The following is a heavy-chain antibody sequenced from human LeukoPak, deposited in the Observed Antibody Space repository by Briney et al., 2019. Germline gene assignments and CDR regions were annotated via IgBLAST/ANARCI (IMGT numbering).Heavy chain of an antibody. CDR3: ARVGRYYGDYNEFY. J-gene: IGHJ4*02. Sequence: GGSLRLSCAASGFTFSDYYMSWIRQAPGKGLEWVSYISSSGSTIYYADSVKGRFTISRHNAKHSLYLQMNSLRAEDTAVYYCARVGRYYGDYNEFYWGQGTLVTVSS. V-gene: IGHV3-11*01. D-gene: IGHD4-17*01. CDR2: ISSSGSTI. CDR1: GFTFSDYY.